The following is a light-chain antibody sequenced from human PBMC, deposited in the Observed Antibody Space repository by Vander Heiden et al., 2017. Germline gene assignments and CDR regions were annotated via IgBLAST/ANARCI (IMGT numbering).Light chain of an antibody. CDR3: QSYDSSRSGCV. Sequence: QSVLTQPPSVSGAPGQRVTISCPGSSSNIGAGYDVHWYQQLPGTAPKLLIYGSSNRPSGVPDRFSGSKSGTSASLAITGLQAEDEADYYCQSYDSSRSGCVFGTGTKVTVL. V-gene: IGLV1-40*01. CDR2: GSS. CDR1: SSNIGAGYD. J-gene: IGLJ1*01.